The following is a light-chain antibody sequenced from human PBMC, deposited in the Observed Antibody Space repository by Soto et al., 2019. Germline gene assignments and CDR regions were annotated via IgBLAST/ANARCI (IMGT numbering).Light chain of an antibody. CDR3: MQVLQTPVT. CDR2: LGS. Sequence: DIVMTQSPLSLPVTPGEPASISCRSSQSLLHSDVYDYLDWYLQKPGQSPQLLIQLGSMRASGVPDRFSGSASGTEFTLKMSRVEAEDVGIYYCMQVLQTPVTFGPGPKVDI. CDR1: QSLLHSDVYDY. J-gene: IGKJ3*01. V-gene: IGKV2-28*01.